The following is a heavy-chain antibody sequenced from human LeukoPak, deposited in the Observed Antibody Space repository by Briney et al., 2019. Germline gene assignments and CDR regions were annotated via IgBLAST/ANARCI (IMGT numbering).Heavy chain of an antibody. J-gene: IGHJ4*02. D-gene: IGHD4-23*01. CDR1: GFPFSSYS. CDR3: ARDPNRLADYGGDYFDH. V-gene: IGHV3-30*04. Sequence: GGSLRLSCAASGFPFSSYSMHWVRQAPGNGLDWVAVISNDGSHKYYADSVKGRFIISRDNSKNTLSLQINTLRPDDTAVFYCARDPNRLADYGGDYFDHWGQGTLVTVSS. CDR2: ISNDGSHK.